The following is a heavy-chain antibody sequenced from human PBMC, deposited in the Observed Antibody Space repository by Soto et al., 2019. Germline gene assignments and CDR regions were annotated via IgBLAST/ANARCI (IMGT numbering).Heavy chain of an antibody. V-gene: IGHV4-59*01. Sequence: ETLSLTCTVSGGSISSYYWSWIRQPPGKGLEWIGYIHYSGRTTYNPSLKSRVTISVDTSKNQFSLRLISVTAADTAVYYCARDKGGAGPFDPWGQGTLVTVSS. J-gene: IGHJ5*02. D-gene: IGHD3-10*01. CDR3: ARDKGGAGPFDP. CDR2: IHYSGRT. CDR1: GGSISSYY.